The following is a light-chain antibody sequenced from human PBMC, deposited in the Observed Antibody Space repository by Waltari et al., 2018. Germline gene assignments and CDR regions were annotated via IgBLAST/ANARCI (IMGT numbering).Light chain of an antibody. Sequence: DIQMTPSPSSLSAAVGDRVTITCQTTQDVTTSLSWFQQKPGKAPQLLIYDASTLQSGVPSRFSGSGSGTSFAFTITSLQPEESATYYCQHYHTLPYTFGRGTKLQSK. CDR2: DAS. CDR1: QDVTTS. V-gene: IGKV1-33*01. J-gene: IGKJ2*01. CDR3: QHYHTLPYT.